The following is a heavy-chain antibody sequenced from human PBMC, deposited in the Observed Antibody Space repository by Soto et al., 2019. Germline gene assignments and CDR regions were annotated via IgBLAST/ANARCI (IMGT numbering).Heavy chain of an antibody. J-gene: IGHJ5*02. CDR1: GGSISSGGYH. D-gene: IGHD2-2*01. Sequence: PSETLSLTCTVSGGSISSGGYHWSWIRQHPGKGLEWIGYIYYSGITYYNPSLKSRVSISVDTAKNQFSLKLRSVTAADTAVYHCARGSDIVVVPAGTWFDPWGQGTLVTVS. V-gene: IGHV4-31*03. CDR2: IYYSGIT. CDR3: ARGSDIVVVPAGTWFDP.